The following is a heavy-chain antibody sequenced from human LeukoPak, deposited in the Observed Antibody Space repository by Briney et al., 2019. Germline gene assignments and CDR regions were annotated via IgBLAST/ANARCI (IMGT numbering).Heavy chain of an antibody. J-gene: IGHJ6*03. CDR3: ARVFDSGSQAYFYYMDV. D-gene: IGHD3-10*01. Sequence: SETLSLTCTVSGGSISSSSYYWGWIRQPPGKGLEWIGSIYYSESTYYNPSLKSRVTISVDTSKNQFSLKVSSVTAADTAVYYCARVFDSGSQAYFYYMDVWGKGTTVTISS. CDR2: IYYSEST. V-gene: IGHV4-39*07. CDR1: GGSISSSSYY.